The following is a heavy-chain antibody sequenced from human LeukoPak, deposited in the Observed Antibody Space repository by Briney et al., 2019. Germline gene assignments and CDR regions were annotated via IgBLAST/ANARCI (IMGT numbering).Heavy chain of an antibody. D-gene: IGHD3-10*01. Sequence: ASVKVSCKASGYTFTSYAMHWVRQAPGQRLEWMGWINAGNGNTKYSQKFQGRVTITRDTSASTAYMELSSLRSEDTAVYYCATDYYGSGSPGSFDYWGQGTLVTVSS. CDR1: GYTFTSYA. CDR3: ATDYYGSGSPGSFDY. CDR2: INAGNGNT. V-gene: IGHV1-3*01. J-gene: IGHJ4*02.